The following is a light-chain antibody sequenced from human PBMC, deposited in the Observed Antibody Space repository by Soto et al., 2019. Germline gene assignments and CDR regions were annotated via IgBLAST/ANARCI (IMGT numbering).Light chain of an antibody. CDR1: QTVNSDY. V-gene: IGKV3-20*01. J-gene: IGKJ1*01. CDR3: HQFGYSPRT. CDR2: ATS. Sequence: EIVWTQSPGTLSLSPGETATLSCRSSQTVNSDYLAWFQQRPGQAPRLLIFATSRRATDIPDRFSGSGSGTDFTLAIRRLEPEDFAVYYCHQFGYSPRTFGQGTKV.